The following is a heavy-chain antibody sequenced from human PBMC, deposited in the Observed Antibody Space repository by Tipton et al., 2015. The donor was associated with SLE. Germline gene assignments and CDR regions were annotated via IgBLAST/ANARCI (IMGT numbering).Heavy chain of an antibody. Sequence: TLSLTCTVSGGSISSSSYYWGWIRQPPGKGLEWIGSIYYSGSTYYNPSLKSRVTISVDTSKNQFSPKLSSVTAADTAVYYCARDGYGDEEYFQHWGQGTLVTVSS. V-gene: IGHV4-39*07. CDR1: GGSISSSSYY. CDR2: IYYSGST. J-gene: IGHJ1*01. D-gene: IGHD4-17*01. CDR3: ARDGYGDEEYFQH.